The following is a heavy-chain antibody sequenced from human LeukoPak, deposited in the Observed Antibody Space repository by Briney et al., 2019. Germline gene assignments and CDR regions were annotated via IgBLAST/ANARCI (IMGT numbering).Heavy chain of an antibody. CDR2: IYYSGST. CDR3: ARARCSSTSCPLYYYYMDV. D-gene: IGHD2-2*01. J-gene: IGHJ6*03. Sequence: PSETPSLTCTVSGGSISSYYWSWIRQPPGKGLEWIGYIYYSGSTNYNPSLKSRVTISVDTSKNQFSLKLSSVTAADTAVYYCARARCSSTSCPLYYYYMDVWGKGTTVTISS. CDR1: GGSISSYY. V-gene: IGHV4-59*01.